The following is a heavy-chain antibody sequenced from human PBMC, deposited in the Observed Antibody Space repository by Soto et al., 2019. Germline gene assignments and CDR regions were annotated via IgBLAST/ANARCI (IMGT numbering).Heavy chain of an antibody. CDR3: ARERGGATATLDYYYFYVDV. J-gene: IGHJ6*03. CDR2: INPNGGVT. CDR1: GDSFNDYY. D-gene: IGHD5-12*01. Sequence: QVQLVQSGAEVRKPGASVTVSCRSSGDSFNDYYIHWVRQAPGQGFGWMGWINPNGGVTKYAQKFQGWVSKTRDTSISTVYMQLSRLRSDDTAVYYCARERGGATATLDYYYFYVDVWGTGTTVTVSS. V-gene: IGHV1-2*04.